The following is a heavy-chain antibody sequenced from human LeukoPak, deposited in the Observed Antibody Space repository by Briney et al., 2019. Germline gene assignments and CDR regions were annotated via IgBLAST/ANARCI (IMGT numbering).Heavy chain of an antibody. CDR2: IWYDGSNK. CDR3: ARAIHPYLLYDSTWDAFDI. V-gene: IGHV3-33*01. J-gene: IGHJ3*02. Sequence: PGGSLRLSCAASGFTFSSYGMHWVRQAPGKGLEWVAVIWYDGSNKYYADSVKGRFTISRDNSKNTLYLQMNSLRAEDTAVYYCARAIHPYLLYDSTWDAFDIWGQGTMVTVSS. D-gene: IGHD3-22*01. CDR1: GFTFSSYG.